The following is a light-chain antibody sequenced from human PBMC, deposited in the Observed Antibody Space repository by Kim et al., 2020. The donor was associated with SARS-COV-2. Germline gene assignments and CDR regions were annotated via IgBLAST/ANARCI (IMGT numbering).Light chain of an antibody. CDR1: QSINTW. CDR2: ETS. Sequence: DIQMTQSPSTLSASVGDRVTITCRASQSINTWLAWYQQKPGKAPELLIYETSSLQSGVPSRFIGTGSVTEFTLTISSLQPDDFATYFCQHYGGPLTFGGGTKVDIK. V-gene: IGKV1-5*03. CDR3: QHYGGPLT. J-gene: IGKJ4*01.